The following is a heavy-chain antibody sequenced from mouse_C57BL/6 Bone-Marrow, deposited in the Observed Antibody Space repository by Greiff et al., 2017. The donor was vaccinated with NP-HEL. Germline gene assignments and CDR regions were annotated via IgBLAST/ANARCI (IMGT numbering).Heavy chain of an antibody. CDR1: GFTFSDAW. Sequence: EVQGVESGGGLVQPGGSMKLSCAASGFTFSDAWMDWVRQSPEKGLEWVAEIRNKANNHATYYAESVKGRFTISRDDSKSSVYLQMNSLRAEDTGIYYCTLASYGSSYVPWFAYWGQGTLVTVSA. J-gene: IGHJ3*01. D-gene: IGHD1-1*01. V-gene: IGHV6-6*01. CDR3: TLASYGSSYVPWFAY. CDR2: IRNKANNHAT.